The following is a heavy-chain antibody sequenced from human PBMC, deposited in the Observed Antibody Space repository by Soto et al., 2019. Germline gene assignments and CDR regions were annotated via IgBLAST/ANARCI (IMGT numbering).Heavy chain of an antibody. V-gene: IGHV1-46*01. J-gene: IGHJ5*02. CDR3: ASAAITLVRGSKGGWFDP. CDR1: GYTFTSYY. Sequence: QVQLVQSGAEVKKPGASVKVSCKASGYTFTSYYMHWVRQAPGQGLEWMGIINPSGGSTSYAQKFQGRVTMTRDTSTSTVYMELSSLRYEDTAVYYCASAAITLVRGSKGGWFDPWGQGTLVTVSS. D-gene: IGHD3-10*01. CDR2: INPSGGST.